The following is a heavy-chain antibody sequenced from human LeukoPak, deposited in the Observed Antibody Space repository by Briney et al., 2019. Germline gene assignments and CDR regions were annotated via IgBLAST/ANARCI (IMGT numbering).Heavy chain of an antibody. CDR1: GFTFSSYA. D-gene: IGHD6-19*01. J-gene: IGHJ3*02. CDR2: ISYDGSNK. V-gene: IGHV3-30*04. CDR3: AKDRQWLAQNDAFDI. Sequence: GGSLRLSCAASGFTFSSYAMHWVRQAPGKGLEWVAVISYDGSNKYYADSVKGRFTISRDNSKNTLYLQMNSLRAEDTAVYYCAKDRQWLAQNDAFDIWGQGTMVTVSS.